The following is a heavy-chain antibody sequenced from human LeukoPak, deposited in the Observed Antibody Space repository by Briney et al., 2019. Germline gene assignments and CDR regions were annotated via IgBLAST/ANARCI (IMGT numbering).Heavy chain of an antibody. J-gene: IGHJ4*02. CDR3: AKDRVYSSTWYVMCLDY. Sequence: PGGSLSLSCAVSGFTFSNYGKHGVRQAPGKGLEWVAFIRYNGNNKYYADSVKGRFTISRDNSKNMLYVQMNSLRTEDTAVYYCAKDRVYSSTWYVMCLDYSGQGTLVTVSS. CDR1: GFTFSNYG. D-gene: IGHD2-2*01. CDR2: IRYNGNNK. V-gene: IGHV3-30*02.